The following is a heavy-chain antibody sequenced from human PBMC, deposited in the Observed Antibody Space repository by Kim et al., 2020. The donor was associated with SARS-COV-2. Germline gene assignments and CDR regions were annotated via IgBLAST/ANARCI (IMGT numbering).Heavy chain of an antibody. CDR2: IKPDGSEK. J-gene: IGHJ4*02. CDR1: GFTFGNHW. V-gene: IGHV3-7*01. Sequence: GGSLRLSCAASGFTFGNHWMTWVRQAPGKGLEWVANIKPDGSEKNYVDSVKGRFTISRDNPKNSMYLQMNSLRAEDTAVYYCARASGINSGPFIYWGQGTLVTVSS. CDR3: ARASGINSGPFIY. D-gene: IGHD1-26*01.